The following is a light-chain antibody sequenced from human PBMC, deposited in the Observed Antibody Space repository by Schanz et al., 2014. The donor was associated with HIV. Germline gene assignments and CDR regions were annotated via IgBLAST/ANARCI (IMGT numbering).Light chain of an antibody. J-gene: IGLJ1*01. CDR1: SSDVGGYNR. CDR3: SSYTSSSTQV. V-gene: IGLV2-18*02. CDR2: EVS. Sequence: QSALTQPPSVSGSPGQLVTISCTGTSSDVGGYNRVSWFQQSPGTAPKLMIYEVSDRPSGVPVRFFGSKSGNTASLTISGLQTEDEADYYCSSYTSSSTQVFGTGTKLTVL.